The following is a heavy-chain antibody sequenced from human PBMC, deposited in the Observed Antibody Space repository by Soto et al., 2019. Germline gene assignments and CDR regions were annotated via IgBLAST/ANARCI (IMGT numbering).Heavy chain of an antibody. CDR2: ISGSGGST. CDR3: AKDRITIFGVVQNWFDP. D-gene: IGHD3-3*01. Sequence: GGSLRLSCAASGFTFSSYAMSWVRQAPGKGLEWVSAISGSGGSTYYADSVKGRFTISRDNSKNTLYLQMNSLRAEDTAVYYCAKDRITIFGVVQNWFDPWGQGTLVTVSS. V-gene: IGHV3-23*01. CDR1: GFTFSSYA. J-gene: IGHJ5*02.